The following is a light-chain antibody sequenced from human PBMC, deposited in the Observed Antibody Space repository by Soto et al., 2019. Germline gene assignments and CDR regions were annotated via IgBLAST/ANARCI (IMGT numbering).Light chain of an antibody. CDR3: QQANSFPHT. CDR2: AAS. J-gene: IGKJ2*01. V-gene: IGKV1-12*01. CDR1: RDISSW. Sequence: DIQMTQSPSSVSASVGDRVTITCRASRDISSWLAWYQQKPGKAPKLLISAASSLQSGVPSRFGGSGSGTDFTLTISSLQPEDFATYFCQQANSFPHTFGQGTKVEIK.